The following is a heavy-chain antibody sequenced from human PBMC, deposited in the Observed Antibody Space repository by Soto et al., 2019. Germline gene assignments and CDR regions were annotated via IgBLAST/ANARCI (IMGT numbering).Heavy chain of an antibody. D-gene: IGHD1-7*01. CDR3: AKDRRAGGNYGFYSDL. J-gene: IGHJ4*02. V-gene: IGHV3-23*01. CDR2: SSATGSGT. Sequence: EMQLLESGGGLVQPGGALRLSCAVSGFTFSSYGMTWVRQAPGKGLEWISFSSATGSGTYYADSVKGRFTISRDKSKYKSYLQMTSLKADDTAVYYCAKDRRAGGNYGFYSDLGGKGALVIVS. CDR1: GFTFSSYG.